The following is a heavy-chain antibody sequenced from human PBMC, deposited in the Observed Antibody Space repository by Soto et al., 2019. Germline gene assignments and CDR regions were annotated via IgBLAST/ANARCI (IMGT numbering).Heavy chain of an antibody. CDR2: IWYDGSNK. D-gene: IGHD6-19*01. CDR1: GFTFSSYG. Sequence: QVQLVESGGGVVQPGRSLRLSCAASGFTFSSYGMHWVRQAPGKGLEWVAVIWYDGSNKYYADSVKGRFTISRDNSKNTLHLQMNRLRAEDTAVYYCARVKSSGWPYYYYYGMDVWGQGTTVTVSS. CDR3: ARVKSSGWPYYYYYGMDV. J-gene: IGHJ6*02. V-gene: IGHV3-33*01.